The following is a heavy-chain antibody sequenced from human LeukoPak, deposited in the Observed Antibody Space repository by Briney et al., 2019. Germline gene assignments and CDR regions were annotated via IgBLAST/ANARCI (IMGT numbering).Heavy chain of an antibody. V-gene: IGHV1-2*02. Sequence: ASVKVSCKASGYTFIDYHVHWVRQAPGQPFEWMGWMNPRSSDTKYSQKFQGRVSMTRDTSISTAYMELTSLRSDDMAVYYCAKTGPRGFYMDVWGKGTTVTVSS. CDR1: GYTFIDYH. CDR3: AKTGPRGFYMDV. J-gene: IGHJ6*03. CDR2: MNPRSSDT.